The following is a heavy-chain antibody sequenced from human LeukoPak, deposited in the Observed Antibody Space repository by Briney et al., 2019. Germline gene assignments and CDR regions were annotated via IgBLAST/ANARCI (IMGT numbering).Heavy chain of an antibody. J-gene: IGHJ6*02. CDR2: ISSDGNT. D-gene: IGHD6-19*01. Sequence: GGSLRLSCAASGFTVSSSSMNWVRLGPGKGLEWVSVISSDGNTYYADSVKGRFTISRDNSRNTLSLQMHGLRADDTAVYYCARGQGQFGSPWQWGPRRKNFYYYGMDVWGQGTTVTVSS. V-gene: IGHV3-66*01. CDR3: ARGQGQFGSPWQWGPRRKNFYYYGMDV. CDR1: GFTVSSSS.